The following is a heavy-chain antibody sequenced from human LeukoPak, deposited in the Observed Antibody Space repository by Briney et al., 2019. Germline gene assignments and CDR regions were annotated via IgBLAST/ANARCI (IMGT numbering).Heavy chain of an antibody. J-gene: IGHJ6*02. CDR2: IYYSGTT. Sequence: SETLSLTCTVSSGSISYYYWSWIRQSPGKGLEWIGYIYYSGTTNYNPSLKSRVTISVDTSKNQFSLQLRSVTAADTAVYFCAREDPQTTVPEGMDVWGQGTTVTVSS. V-gene: IGHV4-59*01. D-gene: IGHD4-17*01. CDR1: SGSISYYY. CDR3: AREDPQTTVPEGMDV.